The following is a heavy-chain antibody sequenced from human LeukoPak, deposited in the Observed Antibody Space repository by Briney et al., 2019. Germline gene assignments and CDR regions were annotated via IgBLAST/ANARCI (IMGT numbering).Heavy chain of an antibody. Sequence: GGSLRLSRVVSGFTFSSFGMSWVRQAPGKGLEWVSAISGTGTKSFFTDSVKGRFTISRDNAQNIVFLEMRSLRVDDAGTYYCGRLVGSLNYDSSGDYYMDIWGKGTTVTVSS. CDR1: GFTFSSFG. CDR2: ISGTGTKS. CDR3: GRLVGSLNYDSSGDYYMDI. J-gene: IGHJ6*03. V-gene: IGHV3-23*01. D-gene: IGHD3-3*01.